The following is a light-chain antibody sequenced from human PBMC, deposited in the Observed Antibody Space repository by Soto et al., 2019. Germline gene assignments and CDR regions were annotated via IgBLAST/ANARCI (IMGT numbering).Light chain of an antibody. CDR1: SSNIGAGYD. J-gene: IGLJ2*01. CDR3: QSYDSSLGGGVV. CDR2: GNS. Sequence: QPVLTQPPSVSGAPGQRVTISCTGSSSNIGAGYDVHWYQQLPGTAPKLLIYGNSNRPSGVPDRFSGSKSGTSASLAITGLQAEDEADYYCQSYDSSLGGGVVFGGGTKLTVL. V-gene: IGLV1-40*01.